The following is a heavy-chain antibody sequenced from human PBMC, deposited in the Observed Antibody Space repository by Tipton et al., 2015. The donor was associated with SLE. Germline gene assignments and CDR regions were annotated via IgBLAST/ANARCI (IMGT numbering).Heavy chain of an antibody. CDR3: ARENLYSNSPYYFDY. CDR1: GGSISSYY. V-gene: IGHV4-4*07. D-gene: IGHD4-11*01. J-gene: IGHJ4*02. CDR2: IYTSGST. Sequence: PGLVKPSETLSLTCTVSGGSISSYYWSWIRQPAGKGLEWIGRIYTSGSTNYNPSLKSRVTMSVDTSKNQFSLKLSSVTAADTAVYYCARENLYSNSPYYFDYWGQGTLVTVSS.